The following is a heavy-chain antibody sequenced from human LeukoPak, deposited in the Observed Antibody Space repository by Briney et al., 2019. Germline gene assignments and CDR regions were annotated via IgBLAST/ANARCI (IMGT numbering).Heavy chain of an antibody. D-gene: IGHD6-13*01. CDR1: GFTFSSYA. J-gene: IGHJ4*02. CDR3: AKHSSSWYQSYFDY. V-gene: IGHV3-23*01. Sequence: GGSLRLSCAASGFTFSSYAMSWVRQAPGKGLEWVSAISGSGGSTYYADSVKGRFTISRDDSKNTLYLQMNSLRAEDTAVYYCAKHSSSWYQSYFDYWGQGTLVTVSS. CDR2: ISGSGGST.